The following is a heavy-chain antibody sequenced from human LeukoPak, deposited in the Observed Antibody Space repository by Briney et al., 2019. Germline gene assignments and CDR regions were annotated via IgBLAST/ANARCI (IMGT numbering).Heavy chain of an antibody. D-gene: IGHD1-7*01. CDR1: GYTFPSYF. V-gene: IGHV1-46*01. CDR2: INPTGGST. CDR3: ARAVGLYNWNYVDAFDI. J-gene: IGHJ3*02. Sequence: GASVKVSCKASGYTFPSYFMHWVRQAPGQGLEWMGIINPTGGSTTYAQKFQGRVTMTRDTSTSTVYMELSSLRSDDTAVYYCARAVGLYNWNYVDAFDIWGQGTMVTVSS.